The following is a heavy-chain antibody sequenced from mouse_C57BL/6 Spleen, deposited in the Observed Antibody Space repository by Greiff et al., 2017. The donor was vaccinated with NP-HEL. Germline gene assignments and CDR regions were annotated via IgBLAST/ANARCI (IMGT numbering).Heavy chain of an antibody. CDR3: ARTYYDYGGTL. CDR2: IDPSDSYT. Sequence: QVQLQQPGAELVKPGASVKLSCKASGYTFTSYWMQWVKQRPGQGLEWIGEIDPSDSYTNYNQKFKGKATLTVDTSSSTAYMQLSSLTSEDSAVYYCARTYYDYGGTLWGQGTTLTVSS. V-gene: IGHV1-50*01. D-gene: IGHD2-4*01. CDR1: GYTFTSYW. J-gene: IGHJ2*01.